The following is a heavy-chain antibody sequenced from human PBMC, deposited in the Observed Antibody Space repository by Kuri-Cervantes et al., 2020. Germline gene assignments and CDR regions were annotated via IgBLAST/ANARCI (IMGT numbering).Heavy chain of an antibody. D-gene: IGHD3-9*01. CDR3: ARDSILTGTYYGMDV. V-gene: IGHV3-9*01. CDR2: ISWNSGSI. CDR1: GFTFDDYA. J-gene: IGHJ6*02. Sequence: GGSLRLSCAASGFTFDDYAMHWVRQAPGKGLEWVSGISWNSGSIGYADSVKGRFTISRDNAKNSLCLQMNSLRAEDTAVYYCARDSILTGTYYGMDVWGQGTTVTVSS.